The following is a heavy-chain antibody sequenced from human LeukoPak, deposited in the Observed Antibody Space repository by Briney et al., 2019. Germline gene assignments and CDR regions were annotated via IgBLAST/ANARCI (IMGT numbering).Heavy chain of an antibody. CDR1: GYTFTSYD. Sequence: ASVKVSCKASGYTFTSYDINWVRQATGQGLEWMGWMNPNSGNTGYAQKFQGRVTMTRNTSISTAYMELSSLRSDDTAVYYCAREGATDYYFDYWGQGTLVTVSS. V-gene: IGHV1-8*01. CDR2: MNPNSGNT. J-gene: IGHJ4*02. CDR3: AREGATDYYFDY. D-gene: IGHD4-11*01.